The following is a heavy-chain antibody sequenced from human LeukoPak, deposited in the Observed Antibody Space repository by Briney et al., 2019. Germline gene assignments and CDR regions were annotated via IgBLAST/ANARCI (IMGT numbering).Heavy chain of an antibody. CDR1: GYTFTSYG. V-gene: IGHV1-69*04. Sequence: SVKVSCKASGYTFTSYGISWVRQAPGQGLEWMGRIIPILGIANYAQKFQGRVTITADKSTSTAYMELSSLRSEDTAVYYCASATTVTTFSDYWGQGTLVTVSS. J-gene: IGHJ4*02. CDR2: IIPILGIA. D-gene: IGHD4-17*01. CDR3: ASATTVTTFSDY.